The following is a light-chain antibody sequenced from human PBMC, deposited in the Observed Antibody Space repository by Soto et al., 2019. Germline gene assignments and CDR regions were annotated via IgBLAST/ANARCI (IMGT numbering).Light chain of an antibody. Sequence: DIQMTQSPSTLSASVGDRVTITCRASQSISSWLAWYQQKPGKAPKLLIYKASNLESGVPSRFSGFGSGTEFPLTISSLQPDDFATYYCQQYNSYPLTFGGGTKVEIK. CDR2: KAS. V-gene: IGKV1-5*03. CDR3: QQYNSYPLT. J-gene: IGKJ4*01. CDR1: QSISSW.